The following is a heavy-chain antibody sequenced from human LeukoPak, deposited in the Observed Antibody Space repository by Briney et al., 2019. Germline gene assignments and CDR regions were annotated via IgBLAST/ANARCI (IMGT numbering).Heavy chain of an antibody. J-gene: IGHJ6*03. D-gene: IGHD3-16*01. CDR1: GFTFSSYW. CDR3: ARAGENDYYFYYMDV. V-gene: IGHV3-7*01. CDR2: IKQDGSGK. Sequence: GGSLRLSCVDSGFTFSSYWMSWVRQAPGKGLEWVANIKQDGSGKSYVDSVRGRFTISRDNAKNSLYLQVNSLRAEDAAVYYCARAGENDYYFYYMDVWGKGTTVTVSS.